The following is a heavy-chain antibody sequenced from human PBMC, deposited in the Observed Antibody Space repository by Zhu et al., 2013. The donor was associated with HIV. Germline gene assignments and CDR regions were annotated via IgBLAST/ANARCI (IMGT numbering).Heavy chain of an antibody. CDR2: IIPMFGTT. Sequence: QVQLVRSGAEAKKPGSAVKVSCKASGGSFRSYALNWMRQAPGQGFEWMGSIIPMFGTTNYAQKFQGRVTITADESTSTAYIELNRLTSEDTAVYFCARDGGGGYTFDYWGQGTLVTVSS. J-gene: IGHJ4*02. CDR1: GGSFRSYA. D-gene: IGHD2-15*01. CDR3: ARDGGGGYTFDY. V-gene: IGHV1-69*18.